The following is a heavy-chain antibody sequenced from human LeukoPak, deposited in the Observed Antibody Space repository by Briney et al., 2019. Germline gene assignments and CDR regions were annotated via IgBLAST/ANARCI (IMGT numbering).Heavy chain of an antibody. J-gene: IGHJ4*02. Sequence: GGSLRLSCTVSGFTLSSYEMTWFRQAPGKGLEWVSSIGYSGGDTHYADSVKGRFTISRDNSKNTLYLQMNSLRAEDTAVYYCAKASAMIVVVSKHFDYWGQGTLVTVSS. CDR1: GFTLSSYE. D-gene: IGHD3-22*01. V-gene: IGHV3-23*01. CDR3: AKASAMIVVVSKHFDY. CDR2: IGYSGGDT.